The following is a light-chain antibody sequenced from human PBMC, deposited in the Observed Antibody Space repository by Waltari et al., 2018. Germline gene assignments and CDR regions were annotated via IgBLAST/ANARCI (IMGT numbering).Light chain of an antibody. CDR1: ALPKQY. Sequence: SYELTQPPSVSVSPGQTARITCSGDALPKQYAYWYQQKPGQAPMLVIYKDSERPSGITERFSGSSSGTTVTLTISGVQAEDEADYYCQSADSSGTYEVFGTGTKVTVL. V-gene: IGLV3-25*03. CDR2: KDS. J-gene: IGLJ1*01. CDR3: QSADSSGTYEV.